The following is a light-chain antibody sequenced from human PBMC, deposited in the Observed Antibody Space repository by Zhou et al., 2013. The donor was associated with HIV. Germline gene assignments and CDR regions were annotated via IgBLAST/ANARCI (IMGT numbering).Light chain of an antibody. V-gene: IGKV3-20*01. Sequence: EIVLTQSPGTLSLSPGERATLSCRASQSVRSSHLAWYQQKPGQAPRPLIYGASIRATGIPDRFSGSGSGTDFTLTISRLEPEDFAVYYCQQYGTLLTFGGGTKVEIK. CDR2: GAS. CDR1: QSVRSSH. CDR3: QQYGTLLT. J-gene: IGKJ4*01.